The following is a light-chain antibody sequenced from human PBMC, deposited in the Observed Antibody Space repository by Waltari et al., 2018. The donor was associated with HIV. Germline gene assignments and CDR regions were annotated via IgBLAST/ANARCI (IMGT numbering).Light chain of an antibody. CDR1: SSNIGSHY. CDR2: RNH. Sequence: SVLTQPPSASGTPGQRVTISCSGSSSNIGSHYVFWYQQLPGTAPKLLIHRNHQRPAGVPNRFSDSTSGTSASLAISGLRSEDEADYYCATWDDSLSGVLFGGGTKLTV. J-gene: IGLJ2*01. CDR3: ATWDDSLSGVL. V-gene: IGLV1-47*01.